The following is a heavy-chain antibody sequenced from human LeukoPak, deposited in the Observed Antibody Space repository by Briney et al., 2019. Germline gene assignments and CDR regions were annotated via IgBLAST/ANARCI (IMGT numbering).Heavy chain of an antibody. D-gene: IGHD2-2*02. CDR3: AKVRYQLLYGSLDY. J-gene: IGHJ4*02. Sequence: GGSLRLSCAASGFTFISYAMIWVRQAPGKGLEWVSAISVSGRSTFYADSVKGRFTISRDNSKNTLYLQMDSLRPDDTAVYYCAKVRYQLLYGSLDYWGQGTLVTVSS. CDR1: GFTFISYA. CDR2: ISVSGRST. V-gene: IGHV3-23*01.